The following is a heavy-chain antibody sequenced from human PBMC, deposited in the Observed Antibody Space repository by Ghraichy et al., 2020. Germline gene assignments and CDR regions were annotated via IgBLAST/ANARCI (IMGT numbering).Heavy chain of an antibody. CDR3: ARAGGYSYAFDY. Sequence: GESLNISCAASGFTFSSYWMSWVRQAPGKGLEWVANIKQDGSEKYYVDSVKGRFTISRDNAKNSLYLQMNSLRAEDTAVYYCARAGGYSYAFDYWGQGTLVTVSS. CDR2: IKQDGSEK. CDR1: GFTFSSYW. J-gene: IGHJ4*02. D-gene: IGHD5-18*01. V-gene: IGHV3-7*03.